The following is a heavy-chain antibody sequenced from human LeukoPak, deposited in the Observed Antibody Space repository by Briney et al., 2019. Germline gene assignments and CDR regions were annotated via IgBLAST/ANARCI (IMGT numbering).Heavy chain of an antibody. CDR2: ISTSGST. J-gene: IGHJ3*02. V-gene: IGHV4-4*07. Sequence: PSETLSLTCTVSGGSISSYYWSWIRQPAGKGLEWIGRISTSGSTNYNPSLKSRVTMSVDTSNNQFSLKLSSVTAADTAVYYCARVSHYYDSSGYYSVRAFDIWGQATMATVSS. D-gene: IGHD3-22*01. CDR1: GGSISSYY. CDR3: ARVSHYYDSSGYYSVRAFDI.